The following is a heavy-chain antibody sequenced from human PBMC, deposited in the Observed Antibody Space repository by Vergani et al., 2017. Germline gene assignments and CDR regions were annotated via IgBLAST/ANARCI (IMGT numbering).Heavy chain of an antibody. V-gene: IGHV1-2*02. J-gene: IGHJ6*02. CDR1: GYTFTGYY. D-gene: IGHD2-15*01. CDR3: ARDAGYCSVGSCYDYYGMDV. Sequence: QVQLVQSGAEVKKPGASVKVSCKASGYTFTGYYMHWVRQAPGQGLEWMGWINPNSGGTNYAQKFQGRVTMTRDTSISTAYMELSRLRSEDTAVYYCARDAGYCSVGSCYDYYGMDVWGQGTTVTVSS. CDR2: INPNSGGT.